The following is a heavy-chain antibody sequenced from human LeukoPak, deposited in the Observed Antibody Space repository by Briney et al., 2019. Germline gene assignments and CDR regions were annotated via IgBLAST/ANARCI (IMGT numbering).Heavy chain of an antibody. V-gene: IGHV3-15*01. D-gene: IGHD5-12*01. CDR3: AKDPIRRFEPFIVATIKGY. J-gene: IGHJ4*02. Sequence: GGSLRLSCAASGFTFSNAWMSWVRQAPGKGLEWVGRIKSKTDGGTTDYAAPVKGRFTISRDDSKNTLYLQMNSLRAEDTAVYYCAKDPIRRFEPFIVATIKGYWGQGTLVTVSS. CDR2: IKSKTDGGTT. CDR1: GFTFSNAW.